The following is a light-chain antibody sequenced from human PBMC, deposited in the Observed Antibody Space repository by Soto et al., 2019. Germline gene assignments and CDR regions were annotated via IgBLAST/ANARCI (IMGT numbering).Light chain of an antibody. CDR1: QSISSW. CDR2: KAS. V-gene: IGKV1-5*03. CDR3: QQKGT. J-gene: IGKJ1*01. Sequence: DIQMTQSPSTLSASVGDRVTITCRASQSISSWLAWYQQKPGKAPKLLIYKASSLESGVPSRFSGSGSGTEFTLTISSLQPDDFATYFCQQKGTFGPGTKVEIK.